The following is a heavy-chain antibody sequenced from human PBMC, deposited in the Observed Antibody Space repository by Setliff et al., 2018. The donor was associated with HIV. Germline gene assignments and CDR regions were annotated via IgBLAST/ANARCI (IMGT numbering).Heavy chain of an antibody. D-gene: IGHD6-13*01. Sequence: GGSLRLSCAASGFTFSSYEMNWVRQAPGKGLEWVSYISSSGSTIYYADSVKGRFTISRDNAKNSLYLQMNSLRAEDTAVYFCARDSSSWYEFYFDCWGQGPRSPSPQ. J-gene: IGHJ4*02. CDR1: GFTFSSYE. CDR2: ISSSGSTI. CDR3: ARDSSSWYEFYFDC. V-gene: IGHV3-48*03.